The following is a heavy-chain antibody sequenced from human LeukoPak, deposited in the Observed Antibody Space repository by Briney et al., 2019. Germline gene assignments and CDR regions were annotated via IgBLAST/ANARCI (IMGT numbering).Heavy chain of an antibody. V-gene: IGHV1-8*01. CDR1: GYSFTSFD. J-gene: IGHJ6*03. CDR3: ARADPLAPYYYYMDV. Sequence: GASVKVSCKASGYSFTSFDINWVRQATGQGLEWMGWMNPNSGNTGYAQKFRGRVTMTRNTSISTAYMELSSLRSEDTAVYYCARADPLAPYYYYMDVWGKGTTVTVSS. D-gene: IGHD3-3*02. CDR2: MNPNSGNT.